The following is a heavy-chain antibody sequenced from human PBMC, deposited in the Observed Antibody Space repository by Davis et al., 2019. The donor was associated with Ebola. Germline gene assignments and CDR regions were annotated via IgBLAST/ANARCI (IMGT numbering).Heavy chain of an antibody. CDR1: GFAFSSYW. V-gene: IGHV3-7*03. Sequence: GESLKISCAVSGFAFSSYWMTWVRLAPGKGLEWVANIRQDGSDRQYVGSVEGRFTISRDNTQNTLYLQMNSLRVDDTAVYYCARDQQLFFWGQGTLVTVSS. CDR3: ARDQQLFF. J-gene: IGHJ1*01. D-gene: IGHD1-1*01. CDR2: IRQDGSDR.